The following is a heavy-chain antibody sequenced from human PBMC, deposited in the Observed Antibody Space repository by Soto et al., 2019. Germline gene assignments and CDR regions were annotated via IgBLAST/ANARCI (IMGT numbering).Heavy chain of an antibody. CDR2: IYYSGST. J-gene: IGHJ4*02. D-gene: IGHD4-17*01. Sequence: SETLSLTCTVSGGSISSYYWSWIRQPPGKGLEWIGYIYYSGSTNYNPSLKSRVTISVDTSKNHFSLKLSSVTAADTAVYYCARGGNYGGNSPLDYWGQGTLVTVSS. CDR3: ARGGNYGGNSPLDY. V-gene: IGHV4-59*01. CDR1: GGSISSYY.